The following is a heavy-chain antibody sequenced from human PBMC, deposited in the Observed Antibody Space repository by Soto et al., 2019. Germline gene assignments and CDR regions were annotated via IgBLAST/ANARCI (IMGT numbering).Heavy chain of an antibody. CDR2: IYYSGST. Sequence: SEPLSLTCTVSGGSISSSSYYWGWIRQPPGKGLEWIGSIYYSGSTYYNPSLKSRVTISVDTSKNQFSLKLSSVTAADTAVYYCASSNTDDYGDYVGGYHYYGMDVWGQGTTVTVSS. CDR1: GGSISSSSYY. D-gene: IGHD4-17*01. V-gene: IGHV4-39*01. J-gene: IGHJ6*02. CDR3: ASSNTDDYGDYVGGYHYYGMDV.